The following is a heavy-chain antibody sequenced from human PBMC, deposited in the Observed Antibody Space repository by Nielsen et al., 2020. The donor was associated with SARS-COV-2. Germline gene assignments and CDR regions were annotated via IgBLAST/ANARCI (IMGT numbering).Heavy chain of an antibody. J-gene: IGHJ4*02. CDR1: GFSFRTSW. CDR3: AKNPSRRDYGADY. V-gene: IGHV3-7*05. Sequence: GESLKISCAASGFSFRTSWMNWVRQGPGKRLEWVANIHPDGSVKRHVDSVMGRFTISRDNSKNTLYLQINSLRAEDTAMYYCAKNPSRRDYGADYWGQGTLVTVSS. D-gene: IGHD4-17*01. CDR2: IHPDGSVK.